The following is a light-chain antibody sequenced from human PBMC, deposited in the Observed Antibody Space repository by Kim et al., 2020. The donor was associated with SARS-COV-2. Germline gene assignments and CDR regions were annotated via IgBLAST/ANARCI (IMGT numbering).Light chain of an antibody. CDR3: VLYLGSGISV. J-gene: IGLJ3*02. Sequence: GGTVTLTCGLSSGSVSTKYYPSWYQQTPGQTPRTLIYSTNIRSSGVPDRFSGSILGNKAALTITGAQADDESDYYCVLYLGSGISVFGGGTKLTVL. CDR1: SGSVSTKYY. V-gene: IGLV8-61*01. CDR2: STN.